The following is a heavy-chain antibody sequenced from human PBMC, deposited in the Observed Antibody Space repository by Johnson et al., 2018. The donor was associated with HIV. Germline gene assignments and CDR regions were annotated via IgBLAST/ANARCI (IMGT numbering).Heavy chain of an antibody. CDR1: GFTLNSYG. Sequence: QVLLVESGGGVVQPGGSLRLSCAASGFTLNSYGMHWVRQAPGKGLEWVAFIRYDGSNTYYADSVKGRFTIFRDNSENTLYLQMNSLRAEGTAVYYCTRDRGLRWFHDAVNIWVQGTMVTISS. V-gene: IGHV3-30*02. D-gene: IGHD4-23*01. J-gene: IGHJ3*02. CDR3: TRDRGLRWFHDAVNI. CDR2: IRYDGSNT.